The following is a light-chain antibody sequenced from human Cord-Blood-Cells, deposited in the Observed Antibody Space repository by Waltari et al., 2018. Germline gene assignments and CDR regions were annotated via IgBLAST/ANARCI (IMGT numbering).Light chain of an antibody. J-gene: IGLJ2*01. V-gene: IGLV1-44*01. Sequence: QSVLTQPPSASGTPGQRVTISCSGSSPNIGSNTVNWYQQLPGTAPKLLIYSNNQRPSGVPGRFAGSKAGTSASLAISGLQSEDEADYYCAAWDDSLNGLVFGGGTKLTVL. CDR3: AAWDDSLNGLV. CDR1: SPNIGSNT. CDR2: SNN.